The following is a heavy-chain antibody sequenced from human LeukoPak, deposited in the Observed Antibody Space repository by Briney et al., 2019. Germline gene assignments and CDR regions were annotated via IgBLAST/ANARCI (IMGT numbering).Heavy chain of an antibody. Sequence: PGGSLRLSCAASGFTFRTYWMSWVRQAPGKGLEWVANIKQDGSEKYYVDSVKGRFTISRDNAKNSLYLQMNSLRVEDTAVYYCARGILGANDYWGQGTLVTVSS. V-gene: IGHV3-7*01. J-gene: IGHJ4*02. CDR1: GFTFRTYW. CDR2: IKQDGSEK. CDR3: ARGILGANDY. D-gene: IGHD1-26*01.